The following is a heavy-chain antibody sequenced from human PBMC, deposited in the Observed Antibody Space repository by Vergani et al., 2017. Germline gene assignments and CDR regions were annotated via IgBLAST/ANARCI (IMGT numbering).Heavy chain of an antibody. CDR1: GFTFSSYG. J-gene: IGHJ6*02. CDR3: ARDLAAAGMVYGMDV. D-gene: IGHD6-13*01. V-gene: IGHV3-33*01. CDR2: IRYDGSNK. Sequence: QVQLVESGGGVVQPGRSLRLSCAASGFTFSSYGMHWVRQAPGKGLEWVAVIRYDGSNKYYADSVKGRFTISRDNSKNTLYLQMNSLRAEDTAVYYCARDLAAAGMVYGMDVWGQGTTVTVSS.